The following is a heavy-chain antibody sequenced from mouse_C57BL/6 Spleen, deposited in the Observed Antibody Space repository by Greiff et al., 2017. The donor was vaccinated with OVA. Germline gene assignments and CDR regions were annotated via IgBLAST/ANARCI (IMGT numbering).Heavy chain of an antibody. J-gene: IGHJ4*01. CDR2: IRNKANGYTT. CDR1: GFTFTDYY. D-gene: IGHD1-1*02. CDR3: ARLYYGPAHAMDY. V-gene: IGHV7-3*01. Sequence: EVKLMESGGGLVQPGGSLSLSCAASGFTFTDYYMSWVRQPPGKALEWLGFIRNKANGYTTEYSASVKGRFTISRDKSQSILYLQMNALRAEDTATYYCARLYYGPAHAMDYWGQGTSLTVSS.